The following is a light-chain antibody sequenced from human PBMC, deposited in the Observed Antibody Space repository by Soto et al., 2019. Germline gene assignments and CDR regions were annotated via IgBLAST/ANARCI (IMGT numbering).Light chain of an antibody. CDR3: QQYETFSGT. CDR1: QNIRSR. J-gene: IGKJ1*01. Sequence: DLQMTQSPAPLSASVGDRVTITCRASQNIRSRLAWFQQKPGKAPRLLIYDASSLESGVPQRFSGSGSGTEFTLTISSLQIDDFSIYYCQQYETFSGTLGPGTKVDI. V-gene: IGKV1-5*01. CDR2: DAS.